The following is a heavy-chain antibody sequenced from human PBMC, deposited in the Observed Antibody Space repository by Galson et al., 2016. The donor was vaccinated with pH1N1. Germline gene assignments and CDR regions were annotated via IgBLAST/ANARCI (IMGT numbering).Heavy chain of an antibody. Sequence: LSLTCSVSGDSISRGGFYWTWIRHHPGKGLEWIGYIYYSGLSSYNPSLKSRLTISVDKSKNQFSLRLTSLTVAGTAVYFCAKGLNYWGQGALVTVSS. CDR3: AKGLNY. V-gene: IGHV4-31*03. J-gene: IGHJ4*02. CDR2: IYYSGLS. CDR1: GDSISRGGFY.